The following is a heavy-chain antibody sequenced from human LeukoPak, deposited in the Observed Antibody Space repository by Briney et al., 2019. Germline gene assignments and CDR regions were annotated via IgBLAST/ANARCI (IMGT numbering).Heavy chain of an antibody. V-gene: IGHV3-23*01. J-gene: IGHJ4*02. CDR1: GFTFSSYA. CDR2: ISGSGGST. Sequence: GGSLRLSCAASGFTFSSYAMSWVRQAPGKGLEWVSAISGSGGSTYYADSVKGRFTISRDNSKNTLYLHMNSLRAEDTAVYYCAKDHGSGYYYNPNFDYWGQGTLVTVSS. CDR3: AKDHGSGYYYNPNFDY. D-gene: IGHD3-22*01.